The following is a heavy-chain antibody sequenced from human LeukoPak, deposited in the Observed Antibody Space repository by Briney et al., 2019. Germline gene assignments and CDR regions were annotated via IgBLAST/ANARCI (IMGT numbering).Heavy chain of an antibody. Sequence: PGGSLRLSCAASGFTFSSYGMHWVRQAPGKGLEWVAVISYDGSNKYYADSVKGRFTISRDNSKNTLYLQMNSLRAEETAVYYCAKDAYQQQLVWGSNWFDPWGQGTLVTVSS. V-gene: IGHV3-30*18. CDR1: GFTFSSYG. CDR2: ISYDGSNK. CDR3: AKDAYQQQLVWGSNWFDP. D-gene: IGHD6-13*01. J-gene: IGHJ5*02.